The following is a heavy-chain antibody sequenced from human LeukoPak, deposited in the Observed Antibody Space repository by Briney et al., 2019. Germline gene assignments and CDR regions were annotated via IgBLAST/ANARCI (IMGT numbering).Heavy chain of an antibody. CDR1: GGSISSGSYY. CDR3: ARDRGVTMVRGADRWWFDP. D-gene: IGHD3-10*01. V-gene: IGHV4-61*02. CDR2: IYTSGST. Sequence: SQTLSLTCTVSGGSISSGSYYWSWIRQPAGKGLEWIGRIYTSGSTNYNPSLKSRVTISVDTSKNQFSLKLSSVTAAYTAVYYCARDRGVTMVRGADRWWFDPWGQGTLVTVSS. J-gene: IGHJ5*02.